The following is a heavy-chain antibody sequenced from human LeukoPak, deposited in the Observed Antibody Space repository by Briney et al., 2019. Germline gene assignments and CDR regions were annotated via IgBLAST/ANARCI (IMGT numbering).Heavy chain of an antibody. CDR1: GFTFSSYG. Sequence: GGSLRLSCAASGFTFSSYGMHWVRQAPGKGLEWVAVISYDGSNKYYADSVKGRFTISRDNSKNTLYLQMNSLRAEDTAVYYCAKDPDLTPDYWGQGTLVTVSS. CDR2: ISYDGSNK. CDR3: AKDPDLTPDY. J-gene: IGHJ4*02. V-gene: IGHV3-30*18. D-gene: IGHD1-14*01.